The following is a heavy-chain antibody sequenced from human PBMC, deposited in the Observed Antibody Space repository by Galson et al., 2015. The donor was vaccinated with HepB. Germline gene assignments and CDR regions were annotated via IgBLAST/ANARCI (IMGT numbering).Heavy chain of an antibody. CDR2: IYSGGST. Sequence: SCAASGFTVSSNYMSWVRQAPGKGLEWVSVIYSGGSTYYADSVKGRFTISRDNSKNTLYLQMNSLRAEDTAVYYCARVIAVGATYFDYWGQGTLVTVSS. J-gene: IGHJ4*02. CDR1: GFTVSSNY. D-gene: IGHD1-26*01. V-gene: IGHV3-66*01. CDR3: ARVIAVGATYFDY.